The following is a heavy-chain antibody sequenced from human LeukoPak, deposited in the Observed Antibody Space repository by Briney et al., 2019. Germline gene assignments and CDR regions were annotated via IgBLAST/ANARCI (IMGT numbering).Heavy chain of an antibody. Sequence: GGSLRLPCVASGFXFSSYGIHWVRQAPGKGPEWVAVISHDGSKEYYADSVKGRFTISRDNSKNTLYLQMNSLRAEDTGVYYCAKDFSSTWYLAGYWGQGTLVTVSS. CDR2: ISHDGSKE. CDR1: GFXFSSYG. CDR3: AKDFSSTWYLAGY. V-gene: IGHV3-30*18. J-gene: IGHJ4*02. D-gene: IGHD6-13*01.